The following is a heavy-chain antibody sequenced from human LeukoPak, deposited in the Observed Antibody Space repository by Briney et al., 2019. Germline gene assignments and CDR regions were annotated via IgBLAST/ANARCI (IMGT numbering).Heavy chain of an antibody. CDR1: GGSFTDYF. Sequence: SETLSLTCDVFGGSFTDYFWTWVRQSPGKGLEWIGEINDYTGNTNYSPSLNGRVSISLEKSKNQFSLELRSVTAADTAVYYCARGRIAKIVVVHSFHYGMDVWGQGTTVTVSS. J-gene: IGHJ6*02. D-gene: IGHD3-22*01. V-gene: IGHV4-34*01. CDR3: ARGRIAKIVVVHSFHYGMDV. CDR2: INDYTGNT.